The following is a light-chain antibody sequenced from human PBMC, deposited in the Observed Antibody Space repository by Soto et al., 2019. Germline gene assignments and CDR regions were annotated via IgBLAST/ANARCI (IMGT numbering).Light chain of an antibody. CDR3: QQYNNWPWT. J-gene: IGKJ1*01. CDR1: QTVSSS. V-gene: IGKV3-15*01. CDR2: GTF. Sequence: EIVLTQSPATLSLSPGERATLSCRASQTVSSSLAWYQQKPGQAPRLLIHGTFTRATGIPARFSGSGSGTEFTLTISTLQSEDFAVYYCQQYNNWPWTFGQGTKVDIK.